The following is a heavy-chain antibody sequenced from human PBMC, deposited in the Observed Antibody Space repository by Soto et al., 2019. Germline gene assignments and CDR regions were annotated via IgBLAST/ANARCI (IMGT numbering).Heavy chain of an antibody. CDR1: GFTFDDYA. CDR2: ISWNSGSI. V-gene: IGHV3-9*01. Sequence: EVQLVESGGGLVQPGRSLRLSCAASGFTFDDYAMHWFRQAPGKGLEWVSGISWNSGSIGYADSVKGRFTISRDTAKNSLYLQMNSLGAEDTALYYYAKDMGLLWFVESSAFHIWGQGTMVTVAS. CDR3: AKDMGLLWFVESSAFHI. J-gene: IGHJ3*02. D-gene: IGHD3-10*01.